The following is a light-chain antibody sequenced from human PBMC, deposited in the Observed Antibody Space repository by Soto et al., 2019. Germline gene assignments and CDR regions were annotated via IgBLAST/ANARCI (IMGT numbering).Light chain of an antibody. CDR3: QQYKNWPL. J-gene: IGKJ5*01. V-gene: IGKV3-15*01. CDR1: HSVNSH. CDR2: GAS. Sequence: MMMTQSPATLSVSRGGRVTLSCRTSHSVNSHVAWYQQKPGQAPRLLLYGASTRATGIPVRFSGSGFGTEFTLTISSLQSEDFAVYYCQQYKNWPLFGQGTRLEIK.